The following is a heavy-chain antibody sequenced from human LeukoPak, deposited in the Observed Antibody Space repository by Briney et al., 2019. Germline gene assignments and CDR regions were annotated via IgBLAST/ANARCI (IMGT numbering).Heavy chain of an antibody. D-gene: IGHD3/OR15-3a*01. CDR2: VWYEGTIK. CDR3: ARGGRGASNWTPYNWFDP. V-gene: IGHV3-33*01. Sequence: PGGSLRLSCAASGFNFTTYGMHWVRQAPGKGLEWVALVWYEGTIKCYADSVKGRFTISRDNSKNTLFLQMSSLRAEDTALYYCARGGRGASNWTPYNWFDPWGQGTLVTVSS. J-gene: IGHJ5*02. CDR1: GFNFTTYG.